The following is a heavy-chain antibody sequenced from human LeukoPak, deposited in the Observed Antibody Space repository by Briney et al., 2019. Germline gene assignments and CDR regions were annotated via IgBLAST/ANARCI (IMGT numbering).Heavy chain of an antibody. CDR3: ARSNSVSYRELDY. CDR2: INHSGST. V-gene: IGHV4-34*01. Sequence: SETLSLTCAVYGGSFSGYYWSWIRQPPGKGLEWIGEINHSGSTNYNPSLKSRVTISVDTSKNQFSLKLSSVTAADTAVYYCARSNSVSYRELDYWGQGALVTVSS. D-gene: IGHD1-26*01. CDR1: GGSFSGYY. J-gene: IGHJ4*02.